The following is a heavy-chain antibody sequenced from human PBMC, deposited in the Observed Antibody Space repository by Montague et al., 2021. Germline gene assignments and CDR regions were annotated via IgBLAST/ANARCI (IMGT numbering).Heavy chain of an antibody. Sequence: SLRLSCAASEFTFSGYAMSWVRQAPGKGLEWVSGTSATGGGTFYADSVKGRFIISRDNSKNTLFLQMNSLRADDTAVYYCAKNRAAPGRSSFDYWGQGTLVTVSS. CDR3: AKNRAAPGRSSFDY. CDR1: EFTFSGYA. J-gene: IGHJ4*02. CDR2: TSATGGGT. V-gene: IGHV3-23*01. D-gene: IGHD6-13*01.